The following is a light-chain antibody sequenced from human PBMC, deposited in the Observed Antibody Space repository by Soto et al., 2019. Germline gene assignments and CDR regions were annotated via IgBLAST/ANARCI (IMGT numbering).Light chain of an antibody. CDR1: QSVSSN. CDR2: GAS. CDR3: QPYNNWPYT. Sequence: EIVMTQSPATLSVSPGERATLSCRASQSVSSNLAWYQQKPGQAPRLLIYGASTRATGIPARFSGSRSGTDFTLTISSLQSEDFAVYYCQPYNNWPYTFGQGTKLEIK. J-gene: IGKJ2*01. V-gene: IGKV3-15*01.